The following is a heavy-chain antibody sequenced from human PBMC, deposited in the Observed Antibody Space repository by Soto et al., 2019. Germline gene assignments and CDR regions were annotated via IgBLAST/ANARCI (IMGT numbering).Heavy chain of an antibody. CDR2: IWYDGSNK. V-gene: IGHV3-33*01. CDR1: GFTFSSYG. D-gene: IGHD3-10*01. CDR3: AREYGSGSPYCYGMDV. J-gene: IGHJ6*02. Sequence: QVQLVESGGGVVQPGRSLRLSCAASGFTFSSYGMHWVRQAPGKGLEWVAVIWYDGSNKYYADSVKGRFTISRDNSKNPLYLQMNSLRAEDTAVYYCAREYGSGSPYCYGMDVWGQGTTVTVSS.